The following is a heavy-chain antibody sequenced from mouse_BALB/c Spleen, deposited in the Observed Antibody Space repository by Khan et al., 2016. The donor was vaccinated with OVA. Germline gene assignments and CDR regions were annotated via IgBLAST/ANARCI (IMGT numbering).Heavy chain of an antibody. Sequence: QVQPKQSGPGLVAPSQSLSITCTISGFSLTNYGVHWVRQPPGKGLEWLVVIWSDGRTTYNSALKSRLTISKDNSKSQVFLKMNSLQTDDTAMYFCARQPYYHYNIMDYWGQGTSVTVSS. CDR1: GFSLTNYG. V-gene: IGHV2-6-1*01. CDR3: ARQPYYHYNIMDY. J-gene: IGHJ4*01. CDR2: IWSDGRT. D-gene: IGHD2-10*01.